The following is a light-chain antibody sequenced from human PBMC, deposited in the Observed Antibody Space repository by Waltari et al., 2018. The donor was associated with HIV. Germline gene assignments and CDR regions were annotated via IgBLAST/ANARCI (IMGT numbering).Light chain of an antibody. V-gene: IGKV1-39*01. J-gene: IGKJ2*01. Sequence: DIQMTQSPPSLSASVGDRVTITCRASQTINKYLNWYQQKPGKAPKVLIYAASSLQSGVPSRISGSGSGTDFTLTIKSLQPEDFATYYCQQSYNTPYTFGQGTKLEIK. CDR2: AAS. CDR3: QQSYNTPYT. CDR1: QTINKY.